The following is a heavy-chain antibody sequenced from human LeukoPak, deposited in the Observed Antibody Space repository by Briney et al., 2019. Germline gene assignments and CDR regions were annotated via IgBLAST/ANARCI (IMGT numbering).Heavy chain of an antibody. V-gene: IGHV4-34*01. CDR3: ARGLVWRFLLDSRRDSFDI. D-gene: IGHD3-16*01. CDR1: GGSFSGYY. CDR2: INHSGST. J-gene: IGHJ3*02. Sequence: SETLSLTCAVYGGSFSGYYWSWIRQPPGKGLEWIGEINHSGSTNYNPSLKSRVTISVDTSKNQFSLRLRSVTAADTAVYYCARGLVWRFLLDSRRDSFDIWGQGTTITVSS.